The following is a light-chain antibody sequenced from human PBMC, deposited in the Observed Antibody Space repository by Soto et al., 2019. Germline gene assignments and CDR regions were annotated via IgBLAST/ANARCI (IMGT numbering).Light chain of an antibody. CDR1: TSDDGSYYL. J-gene: IGLJ2*01. V-gene: IGLV2-23*01. CDR3: CTYAADSTFVI. CDR2: EGS. Sequence: QSALTQPASVSGSPGQSITISCTGTTSDDGSYYLVSWYQQHPGKAPKLMIYEGSKRPSGVSSRFSGSKSDNTASLTISGLQTEDEADYYCCTYAADSTFVIFGGGAKLTVL.